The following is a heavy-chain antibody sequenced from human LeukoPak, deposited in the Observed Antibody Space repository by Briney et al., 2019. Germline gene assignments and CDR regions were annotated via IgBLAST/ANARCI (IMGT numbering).Heavy chain of an antibody. CDR2: ISESGRST. CDR3: AKGSSGPDY. D-gene: IGHD1-26*01. V-gene: IGHV3-23*01. CDR1: GLTFSSCA. Sequence: GGSLRLSCAASGLTFSSCAMSWVRQAPGQGLKWVSSISESGRSTYYADTVKGRFTISRDNSKNTLYLQMNSLRAEDTALYYCAKGSSGPDYWGLGTPVTVSS. J-gene: IGHJ4*02.